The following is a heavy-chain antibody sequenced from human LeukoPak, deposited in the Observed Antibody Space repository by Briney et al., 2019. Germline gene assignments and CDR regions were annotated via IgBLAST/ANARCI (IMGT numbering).Heavy chain of an antibody. J-gene: IGHJ6*03. CDR1: GGSVTAHY. V-gene: IGHV4-59*02. CDR3: ARDRYASSPQKYYFYMDV. D-gene: IGHD6-6*01. CDR2: VQNSGST. Sequence: PSETLSLTCTVSGGSVTAHYWTWVRQPPGKGLEWIGYVQNSGSTSYNPSLRSRVSMSVEASKNQILLTMKSVTAADTAVYFCARDRYASSPQKYYFYMDVWGRGTTVAVSS.